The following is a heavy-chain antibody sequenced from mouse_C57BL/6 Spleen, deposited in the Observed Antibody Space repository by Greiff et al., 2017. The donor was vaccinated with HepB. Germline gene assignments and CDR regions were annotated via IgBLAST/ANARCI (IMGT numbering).Heavy chain of an antibody. Sequence: QVQLQQPGAELVRPGSSVKLSCKASGYTFTSYWMHWVKQRPIQGLEWIGNIDPSDSETHYNQKFKDKATLTVDKSSSTAYMQLSSLTSEDSAVYYCARSPYYYGSSYGWYFDVWGTGTTVTVSS. CDR2: IDPSDSET. D-gene: IGHD1-1*01. CDR1: GYTFTSYW. J-gene: IGHJ1*03. CDR3: ARSPYYYGSSYGWYFDV. V-gene: IGHV1-52*01.